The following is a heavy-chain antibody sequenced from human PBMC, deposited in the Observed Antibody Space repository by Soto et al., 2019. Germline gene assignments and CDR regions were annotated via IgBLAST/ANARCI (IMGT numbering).Heavy chain of an antibody. CDR2: IDNAGTDS. CDR1: GFTLSGRS. CDR3: GRDGALGDTAVVDS. V-gene: IGHV3-74*01. J-gene: IGHJ4*02. D-gene: IGHD5-18*01. Sequence: EVQLVESGGGLVQPGGSLRLSCAASGFTLSGRSMHWVRQAPGKGLVWVSGIDNAGTDSTYADSVKGRFTSSRDNAKNTLYLQINNLRAEDTAVYYCGRDGALGDTAVVDSWGQGTLVTVSS.